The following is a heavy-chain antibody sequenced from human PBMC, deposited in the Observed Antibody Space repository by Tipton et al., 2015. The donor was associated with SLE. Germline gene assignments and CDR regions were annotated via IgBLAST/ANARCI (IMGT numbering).Heavy chain of an antibody. V-gene: IGHV4-59*01. CDR2: GHSSGST. CDR1: GGSISDYY. CDR3: ARVRAVGP. J-gene: IGHJ5*02. Sequence: TLSLTCTVPGGSISDYYWSWIRQPPGKGLEWIGSGHSSGSTNYNPSLKSRVTLSLDTSKNQFSLKLTSATAADTAVYYCARVRAVGPWGQGTLVTVSS. D-gene: IGHD3-10*01.